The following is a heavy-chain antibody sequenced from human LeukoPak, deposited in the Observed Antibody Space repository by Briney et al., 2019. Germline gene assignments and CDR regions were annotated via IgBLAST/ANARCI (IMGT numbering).Heavy chain of an antibody. Sequence: ASVKVSCKASGYTFTSYGISWVRQAPGQGLEWMGWISAYNGNTNYAQKLQGRVTMTTDTSTSTAYMELRSLRSDDTAVYYCARARHGSGSYSPGDYYYYYMDVWGQGTMVTVSS. V-gene: IGHV1-18*01. CDR3: ARARHGSGSYSPGDYYYYYMDV. CDR1: GYTFTSYG. CDR2: ISAYNGNT. D-gene: IGHD3-10*01. J-gene: IGHJ6*03.